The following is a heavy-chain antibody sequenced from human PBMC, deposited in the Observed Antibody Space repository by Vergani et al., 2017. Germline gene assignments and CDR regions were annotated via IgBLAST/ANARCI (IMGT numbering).Heavy chain of an antibody. CDR3: ARARPSGNYDSSGYYFDY. J-gene: IGHJ4*02. V-gene: IGHV4-31*03. CDR2: MYYSGST. D-gene: IGHD3-22*01. Sequence: QVQLQESGPGLVKPSQPLSLTCTVSGGSISRDGYYWSWIRQHPGKGLEWIGYMYYSGSTYYNPSLRSRLTISLDTSKNQFSLKLSSVTAADTAVYYCARARPSGNYDSSGYYFDYWGQGTLVTVSS. CDR1: GGSISRDGYY.